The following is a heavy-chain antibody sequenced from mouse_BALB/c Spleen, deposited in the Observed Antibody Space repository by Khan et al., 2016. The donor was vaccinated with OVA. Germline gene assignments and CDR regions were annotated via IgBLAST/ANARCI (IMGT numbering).Heavy chain of an antibody. D-gene: IGHD2-2*01. CDR1: GYSFTSYY. CDR3: TRHGYVAWFTY. Sequence: IQLVQSGPELMKPGASVKISCKASGYSFTSYYIHWVMQSHGTSLEWIGYIDPFSGGTTYNQKFRGKATLTVDKSSSTAYIHLSNLTSEDSAVYYCTRHGYVAWFTYWGQGTLVTVSA. CDR2: IDPFSGGT. J-gene: IGHJ3*01. V-gene: IGHV1S135*01.